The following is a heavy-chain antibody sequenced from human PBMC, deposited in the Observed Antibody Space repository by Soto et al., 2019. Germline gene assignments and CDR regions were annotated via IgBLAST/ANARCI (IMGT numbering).Heavy chain of an antibody. CDR2: IWYDGSNK. V-gene: IGHV3-33*01. CDR1: GFTFSSYG. Sequence: QVQLVESGGGVVQPGRSLRLSCAASGFTFSSYGMHWVRQAPGKGLARVAVIWYDGSNKYYADSVKGRFTISRDNSKNPLYLQMNSLRAEDTAVYYCARDRYCSSTSCYGYDYWGQGTLVTVSS. CDR3: ARDRYCSSTSCYGYDY. D-gene: IGHD2-2*01. J-gene: IGHJ4*02.